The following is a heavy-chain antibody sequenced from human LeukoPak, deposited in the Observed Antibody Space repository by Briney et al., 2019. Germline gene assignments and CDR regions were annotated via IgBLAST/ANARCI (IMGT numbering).Heavy chain of an antibody. V-gene: IGHV1-2*02. CDR3: ARDSDGHSSSWFDP. J-gene: IGHJ5*02. Sequence: ASVKVSCKASGYTFTGYYMHWVRQAPGQGLEWMGWINPNSGGTNYAQKFQGRVTMTRDTSISTAYMELSRLRSDDTAVYYCARDSDGHSSSWFDPWGQGTLVTVSS. CDR2: INPNSGGT. CDR1: GYTFTGYY. D-gene: IGHD6-13*01.